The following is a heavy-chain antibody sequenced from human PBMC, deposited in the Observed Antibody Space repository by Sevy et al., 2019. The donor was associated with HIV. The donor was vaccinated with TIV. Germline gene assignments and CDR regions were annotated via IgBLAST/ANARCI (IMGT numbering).Heavy chain of an antibody. Sequence: GGSLRLSCAASGFTFDNYGMSWVRQAPGKGREGVSAITSTGGSTYYADSVKGRFTISRDNSKNTLYLQINSLRAEDTAVYYCAKRYCSGGICKGVVDHWCQGTLVTVSS. D-gene: IGHD2-15*01. CDR2: ITSTGGST. CDR1: GFTFDNYG. CDR3: AKRYCSGGICKGVVDH. V-gene: IGHV3-23*01. J-gene: IGHJ4*02.